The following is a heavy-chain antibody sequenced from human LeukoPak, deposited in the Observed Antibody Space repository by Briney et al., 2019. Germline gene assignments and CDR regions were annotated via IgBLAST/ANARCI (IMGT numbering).Heavy chain of an antibody. CDR2: IYSGGST. D-gene: IGHD6-13*01. CDR1: GFTVSSNY. CDR3: TKVSSRWYKYWFDP. J-gene: IGHJ5*02. V-gene: IGHV3-53*01. Sequence: PGGSLRLSCAASGFTVSSNYMSWVRQAPGKGLEWVSVIYSGGSTYYADSVKGRFTISRDSFKNTQYLQMNSLRAEDTAVYYCTKVSSRWYKYWFDPWGQGTLVTVSS.